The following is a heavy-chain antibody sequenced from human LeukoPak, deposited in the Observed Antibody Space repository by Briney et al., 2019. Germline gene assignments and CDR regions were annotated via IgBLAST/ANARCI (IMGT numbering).Heavy chain of an antibody. V-gene: IGHV4-59*01. Sequence: PSETLSLTCTVSGGSLSSSYWSWIRQPPGKGPEWIGYIYYSGSTNYNPSLRSRVTISVDTSKNQFSLKLSSVTAADTAVYYCARVLGAYCSGGSCYSSWYFDLWGRGTLVTVSS. CDR2: IYYSGST. J-gene: IGHJ2*01. D-gene: IGHD2-15*01. CDR1: GGSLSSSY. CDR3: ARVLGAYCSGGSCYSSWYFDL.